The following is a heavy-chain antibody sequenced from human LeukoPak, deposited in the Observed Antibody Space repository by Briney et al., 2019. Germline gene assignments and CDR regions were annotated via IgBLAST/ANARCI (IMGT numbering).Heavy chain of an antibody. D-gene: IGHD3-22*01. CDR2: IYHSGST. CDR1: GGSISSGGYS. Sequence: SQTLSLTCAVSGGSISSGGYSWRWIRQPPGKGLEWIGYIYHSGSTYYNPSLKSRVTISVDRSKNQFSLKLSSVTAADTAVYYCASGSSGYYPAEYFQHWGQGTLVTVSS. V-gene: IGHV4-30-2*01. J-gene: IGHJ1*01. CDR3: ASGSSGYYPAEYFQH.